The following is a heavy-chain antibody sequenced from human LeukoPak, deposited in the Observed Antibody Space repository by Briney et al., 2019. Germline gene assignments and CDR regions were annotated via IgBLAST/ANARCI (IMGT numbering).Heavy chain of an antibody. CDR1: GFTFSAYW. V-gene: IGHV3-74*01. J-gene: IGHJ4*02. Sequence: LGGSLRLSCVASGFTFSAYWMHWVRQAPDKGLVWVSRIKCDGSTTNYADSVKGRFTISRDNAKNTLYLQMNSLRAEDTAVYYCARDYYGSLDYWGQGSLVTVSS. CDR2: IKCDGSTT. D-gene: IGHD3-10*01. CDR3: ARDYYGSLDY.